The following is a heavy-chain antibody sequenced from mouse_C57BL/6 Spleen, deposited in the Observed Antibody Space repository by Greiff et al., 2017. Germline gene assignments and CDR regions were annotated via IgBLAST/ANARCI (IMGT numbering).Heavy chain of an antibody. CDR1: GYTFTSYW. CDR2: IHPTCGST. V-gene: IGHV1-64*01. CDR3: ARSPYYDYPWFAY. Sequence: VQLQQPGPELVKPGASVKLSCKASGYTFTSYWMHWVKQRPGQGLEGIGMIHPTCGSTNYNEKFKSKATLTVDKSSSTAYMQLSSLTSEDSAVYYCARSPYYDYPWFAYWGQGTLVTVSA. J-gene: IGHJ3*01. D-gene: IGHD2-4*01.